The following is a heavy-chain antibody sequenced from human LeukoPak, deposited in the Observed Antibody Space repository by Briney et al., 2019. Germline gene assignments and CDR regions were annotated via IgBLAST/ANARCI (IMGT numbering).Heavy chain of an antibody. CDR2: IRYDGSNK. V-gene: IGHV3-30*04. Sequence: GRSLRLSCAASGFTFSSYAMHWVRQAPGKGLEWVAFIRYDGSNKYYADSVKGRFTISRDNSKNTLYLQMNSLRAEDTAVYYCARDARPLLLWFGELLSHFDYWGQGTLVTVSS. J-gene: IGHJ4*02. D-gene: IGHD3-10*01. CDR1: GFTFSSYA. CDR3: ARDARPLLLWFGELLSHFDY.